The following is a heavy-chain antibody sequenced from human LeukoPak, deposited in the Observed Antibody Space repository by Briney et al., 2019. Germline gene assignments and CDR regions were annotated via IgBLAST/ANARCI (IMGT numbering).Heavy chain of an antibody. Sequence: ASVKVSCKASGYTFTGYYMHWVRQAPGQGLEWMGWINPNSGGTNYAQKFQGRVTMTRDTSISTAYMELSRLRSDDTAVYYCAGDHRLGGLDYYYYYMDVWGKGTTVTISS. D-gene: IGHD3-16*01. CDR3: AGDHRLGGLDYYYYYMDV. J-gene: IGHJ6*03. V-gene: IGHV1-2*02. CDR1: GYTFTGYY. CDR2: INPNSGGT.